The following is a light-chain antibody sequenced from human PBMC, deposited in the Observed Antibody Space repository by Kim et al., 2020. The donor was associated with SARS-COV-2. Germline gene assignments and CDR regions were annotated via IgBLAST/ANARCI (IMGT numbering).Light chain of an antibody. CDR1: SSDVGGYNY. CDR2: DVS. V-gene: IGLV2-11*01. CDR3: CSYAGSYTWV. Sequence: GQSVTISCTGTSSDVGGYNYVSWYQQHPGKAPKLMIYDVSKRPSGGPDRFSGSKSGNTASLTISGLQAEDEADYYCCSYAGSYTWVFGGGTQLTVL. J-gene: IGLJ3*02.